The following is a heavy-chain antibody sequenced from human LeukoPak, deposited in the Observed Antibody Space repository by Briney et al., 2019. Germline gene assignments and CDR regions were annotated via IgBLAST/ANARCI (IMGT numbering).Heavy chain of an antibody. V-gene: IGHV4-39*07. D-gene: IGHD6-13*01. CDR3: ARVKGYSSSWYYVGYYFDY. CDR2: IYYLGDT. Sequence: SETLSLTCTVSGASISSSDYWGWIRQTPGKGLEWIGSIYYLGDTYYNASLKSRVTISLDKSKNQFSLKLSSVTAADTAVYYCARVKGYSSSWYYVGYYFDYWGQGTLVTVSS. J-gene: IGHJ4*02. CDR1: GASISSSDY.